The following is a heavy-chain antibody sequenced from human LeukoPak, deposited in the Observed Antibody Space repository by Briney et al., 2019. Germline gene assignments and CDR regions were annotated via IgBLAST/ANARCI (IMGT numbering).Heavy chain of an antibody. Sequence: GGSLRLACAASGFTFSSYSMSWVRQAPGKGLKWVSGISWNGGTIDYADSVKGRFTISRDNAKNSLYLQMNSLRPEDMALYYCAKGPTYSSSSLFDYWGQGILVAVSS. D-gene: IGHD6-6*01. CDR1: GFTFSSYS. V-gene: IGHV3-9*03. J-gene: IGHJ4*02. CDR2: ISWNGGTI. CDR3: AKGPTYSSSSLFDY.